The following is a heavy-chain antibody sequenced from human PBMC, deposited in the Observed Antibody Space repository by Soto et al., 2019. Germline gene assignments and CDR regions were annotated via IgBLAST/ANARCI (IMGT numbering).Heavy chain of an antibody. V-gene: IGHV1-69*01. D-gene: IGHD1-26*01. Sequence: QVQLVQSGAEVKKPGSSVKVSCKASGGTFSSYSINWVRQAPGQGLEWMGEIIPIFGTANYAQKFQGRVTNTTDQSTSTAYMELSSLRAEDTAVYYCARDGGRHSGGIDKWGQGTLVSVSS. J-gene: IGHJ4*02. CDR2: IIPIFGTA. CDR3: ARDGGRHSGGIDK. CDR1: GGTFSSYS.